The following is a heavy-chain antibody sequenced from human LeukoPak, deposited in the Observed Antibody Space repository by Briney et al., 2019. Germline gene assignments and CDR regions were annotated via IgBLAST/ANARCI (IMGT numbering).Heavy chain of an antibody. CDR2: IWYDGSNK. J-gene: IGHJ6*03. V-gene: IGHV3-33*01. CDR3: ARQTTVTTFDYYMDV. Sequence: PGGSLRLSCAASGFTFSSYGMHWVRQAPGKGLEWVAVIWYDGSNKYYADSVKGRFTISRDNSKNTLYLQMNSLRAEDTAVYYCARQTTVTTFDYYMDVWGKGTTVTVSS. CDR1: GFTFSSYG. D-gene: IGHD4-11*01.